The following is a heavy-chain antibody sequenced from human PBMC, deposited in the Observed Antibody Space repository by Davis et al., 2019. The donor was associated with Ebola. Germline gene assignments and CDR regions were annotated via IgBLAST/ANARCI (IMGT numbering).Heavy chain of an antibody. Sequence: GGSLRLSCTTSGFTFSSYWMSWVRQAPGKGLQWVANIKEDGSARYYEDSVKGRFTISRDNGRNSLYLQINSLRAEDTAVYYCARAGYCRGGTCTSPPLDYWGQGTLATVSS. J-gene: IGHJ4*02. CDR2: IKEDGSAR. CDR1: GFTFSSYW. V-gene: IGHV3-7*01. D-gene: IGHD2-15*01. CDR3: ARAGYCRGGTCTSPPLDY.